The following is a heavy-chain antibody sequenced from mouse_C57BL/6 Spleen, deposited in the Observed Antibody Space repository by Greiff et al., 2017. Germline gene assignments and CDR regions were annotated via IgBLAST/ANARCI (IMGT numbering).Heavy chain of an antibody. V-gene: IGHV1-81*01. CDR3: ARSDGSRGYFDY. Sequence: VKLQQSGAELARPGASVKLSCKASGYTFTSYGISWVKQRTGQGLEWIGEIYPRSGNTYYNEKFKGKATLNADKSSSTAYMELRSLTSEDSAVYFCARSDGSRGYFDYWGQGTTLTVSS. J-gene: IGHJ2*01. CDR1: GYTFTSYG. CDR2: IYPRSGNT. D-gene: IGHD2-3*01.